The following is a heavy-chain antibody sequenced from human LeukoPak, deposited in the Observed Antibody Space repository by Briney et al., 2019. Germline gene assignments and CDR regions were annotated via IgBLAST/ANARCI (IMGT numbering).Heavy chain of an antibody. CDR2: INPNSGGT. CDR1: GYTFTGYY. CDR3: ARDLEVVIGSVVVDY. V-gene: IGHV1-2*02. D-gene: IGHD3-22*01. Sequence: ASVKVSCKASGYTFTGYYMHWVRQAPGQGLEWMGWINPNSGGTNYAQKFQGRVTMTRDTSISTAYMELSRLRSDDTAVDYCARDLEVVIGSVVVDYWGQGTLVTVSS. J-gene: IGHJ4*02.